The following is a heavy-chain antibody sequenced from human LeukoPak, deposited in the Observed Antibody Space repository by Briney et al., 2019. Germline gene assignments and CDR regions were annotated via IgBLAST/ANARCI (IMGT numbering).Heavy chain of an antibody. CDR3: ARASSSYGNKD. D-gene: IGHD5-18*01. J-gene: IGHJ4*02. CDR1: GGSFSGYY. CDR2: INHRGST. V-gene: IGHV4-34*01. Sequence: PSETLSLTCDVYGGSFSGYYWSWIRQPPGKGLEWIGEINHRGSTYYNPSLKSRVTISVDTSKNQFSLKLSSVTAADTAVYYCARASSSYGNKDWGQGTLVTVSS.